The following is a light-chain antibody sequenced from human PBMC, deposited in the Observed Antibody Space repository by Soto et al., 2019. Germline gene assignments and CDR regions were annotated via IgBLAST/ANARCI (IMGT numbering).Light chain of an antibody. CDR1: QSIDTY. CDR2: ATY. CDR3: QQTYSTPRT. V-gene: IGKV1-39*01. J-gene: IGKJ1*01. Sequence: DIQMTQSPSSLSASVGDRVTITCRASQSIDTYLNWYQQRPGKAPKVLIYATYNLHSGVPSRFSGSGSGTDFTLTISSLQPEDFVTYYCQQTYSTPRTFGQGTKVEI.